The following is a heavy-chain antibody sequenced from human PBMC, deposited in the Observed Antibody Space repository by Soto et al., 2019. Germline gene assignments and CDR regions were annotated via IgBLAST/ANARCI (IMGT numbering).Heavy chain of an antibody. V-gene: IGHV4-34*01. CDR2: INHSGST. CDR3: ARIAALIQLWTTYYYYYGMDV. D-gene: IGHD5-18*01. J-gene: IGHJ6*02. CDR1: GGSFSGYY. Sequence: SETLSLTCAVYGGSFSGYYWSWIRQPPGKGLEWIGEINHSGSTNYNPSLKSRVTISVDTSKRLFSRTLSSVSASDTAVYYCARIAALIQLWTTYYYYYGMDVWGQGTTVTVS.